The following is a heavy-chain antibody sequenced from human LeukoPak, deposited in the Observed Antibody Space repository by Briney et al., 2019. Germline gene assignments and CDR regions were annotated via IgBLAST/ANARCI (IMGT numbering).Heavy chain of an antibody. V-gene: IGHV4-59*01. D-gene: IGHD3-10*01. CDR3: ARGTGITMVRGVKWDY. Sequence: SETLSLTCTVSGGSISSYYWNWIRQPPGKGLEYIGYIFYSGRTNYNPSLKSRVTLSVDTSKNWFSLRLTSVTAADTAVYYCARGTGITMVRGVKWDYWGQGTLVTVSS. J-gene: IGHJ4*02. CDR2: IFYSGRT. CDR1: GGSISSYY.